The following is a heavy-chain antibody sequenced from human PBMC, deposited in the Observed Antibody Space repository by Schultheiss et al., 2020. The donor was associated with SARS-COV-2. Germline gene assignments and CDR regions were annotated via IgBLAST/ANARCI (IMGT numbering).Heavy chain of an antibody. V-gene: IGHV4-59*01. CDR3: ARDPPEPYCSSTSCSDNWFDP. CDR2: IYYSGST. CDR1: GGSISSYY. Sequence: SETLSLTCTVSGGSISSYYWSWIRQPPGKGLEWIGYIYYSGSTNYNPSLKSRVTISVDTSKNQFSLKLSSVTAADTAVYYCARDPPEPYCSSTSCSDNWFDPWGQGTLVTVSS. D-gene: IGHD2-2*01. J-gene: IGHJ5*02.